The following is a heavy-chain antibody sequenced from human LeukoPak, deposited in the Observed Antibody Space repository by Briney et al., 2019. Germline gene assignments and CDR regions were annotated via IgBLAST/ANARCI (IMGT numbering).Heavy chain of an antibody. CDR3: ARFGELTRDYYYYGMDV. CDR2: MNPNSGTT. V-gene: IGHV1-8*01. D-gene: IGHD3-10*01. J-gene: IGHJ6*02. CDR1: GYTFTSYD. Sequence: ASVKVSCKASGYTFTSYDINWVRQATGQGLEWMGWMNPNSGTTGYAQKFQGRVTMTRNTSISTAYMELSSLRSEDTAVYYCARFGELTRDYYYYGMDVWGRGTTVTVSS.